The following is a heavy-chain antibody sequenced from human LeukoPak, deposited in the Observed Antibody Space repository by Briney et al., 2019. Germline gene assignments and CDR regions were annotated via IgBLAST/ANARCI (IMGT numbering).Heavy chain of an antibody. Sequence: ASVKVSCKASGYTFTSYGISWVRQAPGQGLEWMGWISAYNGNTNYAQKLQGRVTMTTDTSTSTAYMELRSLRSDDTAVYYCARDARGYYYDSSGYSIDYWGQGALVTVSS. CDR3: ARDARGYYYDSSGYSIDY. D-gene: IGHD3-22*01. J-gene: IGHJ4*02. CDR1: GYTFTSYG. V-gene: IGHV1-18*01. CDR2: ISAYNGNT.